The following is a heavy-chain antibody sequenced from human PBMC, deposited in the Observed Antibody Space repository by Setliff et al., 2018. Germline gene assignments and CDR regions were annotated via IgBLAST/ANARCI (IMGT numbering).Heavy chain of an antibody. Sequence: GGSLRLSFAASGFTFSSYEMNWVRQAPGKGLEWVAVIWYDGSNKYYADSVKGRFTISRDNSKNTLYLQMNSLRAEDTALYYCARQATDYWGQGTLVTVSS. J-gene: IGHJ4*02. CDR2: IWYDGSNK. CDR3: ARQATDY. CDR1: GFTFSSYE. V-gene: IGHV3-33*08.